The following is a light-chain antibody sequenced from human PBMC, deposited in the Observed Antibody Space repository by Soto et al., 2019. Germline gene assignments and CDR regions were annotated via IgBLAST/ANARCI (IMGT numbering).Light chain of an antibody. V-gene: IGLV2-23*01. Sequence: QSVLTQPASVSGSPGQSITISCTGTSSDVGSYNLVSWYQHHPGKAPKLMIYEDTKRPSGISNRFSASKSGNTASLTLSGLQAEDEADYYCCSYAGSRSWVFGGGTKVTVL. CDR1: SSDVGSYNL. CDR2: EDT. CDR3: CSYAGSRSWV. J-gene: IGLJ3*02.